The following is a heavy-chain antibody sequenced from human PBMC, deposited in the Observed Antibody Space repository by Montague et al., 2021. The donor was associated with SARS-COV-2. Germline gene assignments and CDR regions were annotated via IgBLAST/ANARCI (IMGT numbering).Heavy chain of an antibody. CDR1: GGSISSYY. Sequence: SETLSLTCTVPGGSISSYYWNWIRQSAGKGLEWIGRIYTSGSTNYDPSLKSRVTMSVDTSKNQFSLKLSSVTAADTAVYYCAGGALFYDSSGYYSDAFDIWGQGTMVTVSS. CDR3: AGGALFYDSSGYYSDAFDI. J-gene: IGHJ3*02. CDR2: IYTSGST. V-gene: IGHV4-4*07. D-gene: IGHD3-22*01.